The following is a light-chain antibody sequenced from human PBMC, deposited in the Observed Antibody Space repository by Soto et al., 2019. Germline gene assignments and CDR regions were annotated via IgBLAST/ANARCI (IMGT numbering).Light chain of an antibody. J-gene: IGKJ4*01. CDR3: AQGLQTPLT. CDR1: RSRLSSNGYNY. V-gene: IGKV2-28*01. CDR2: LGS. Sequence: DVVLTQSPLSLPVTPGEPASISCRCSRSRLSSNGYNYLNWYLQKPGQSPQLLIYLGSNRASGVPDRLSGSGSGTDFTLKISRVEAEDVGVYYCAQGLQTPLTFGGGTKVDIK.